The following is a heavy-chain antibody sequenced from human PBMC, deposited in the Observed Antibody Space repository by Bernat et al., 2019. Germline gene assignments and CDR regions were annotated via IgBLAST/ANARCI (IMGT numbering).Heavy chain of an antibody. V-gene: IGHV1-69*01. CDR1: GGTFSSYA. Sequence: QVQLVQSGAAVKKPGSSVKVSCKASGGTFSSYAISWVRQAPGQGLEWMGGIIPIFGTANYAQKFQGRVTITADEATSTAYMELSSLRSEDTAVYYCARGAFDFWSGYYLPRFDYWGQGTLVTVSS. CDR2: IIPIFGTA. CDR3: ARGAFDFWSGYYLPRFDY. J-gene: IGHJ4*02. D-gene: IGHD3-3*01.